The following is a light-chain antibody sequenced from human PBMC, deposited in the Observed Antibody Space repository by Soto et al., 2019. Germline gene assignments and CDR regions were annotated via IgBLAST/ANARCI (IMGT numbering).Light chain of an antibody. CDR2: GAS. V-gene: IGKV3-11*01. CDR1: QSVSSY. Sequence: EIVLTQSPATLSLSPGERATLSCRASQSVSSYLAWYQQKPGQAPRRLIYGASSRATGIPDRFSGSGSGTDFTLTISSLEPEDFAVYYCQQRGNRPPWTFGQGTKVDIK. J-gene: IGKJ1*01. CDR3: QQRGNRPPWT.